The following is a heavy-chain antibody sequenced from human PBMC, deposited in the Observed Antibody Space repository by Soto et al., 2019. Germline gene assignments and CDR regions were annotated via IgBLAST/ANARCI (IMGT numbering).Heavy chain of an antibody. D-gene: IGHD2-8*01. CDR1: GFSLSTPGMC. J-gene: IGHJ5*01. CDR2: IDWDGTT. Sequence: SGPTLVNPTQTLTLTCTFSGFSLSTPGMCVTWIRQPPGKALEWLALIDWDGTTYYNTSLKTRLTISKDTSQNQVVLTMTNMDPIDTATYYCARIFRMALWDWFDSWGQGTLVTVSS. V-gene: IGHV2-70*01. CDR3: ARIFRMALWDWFDS.